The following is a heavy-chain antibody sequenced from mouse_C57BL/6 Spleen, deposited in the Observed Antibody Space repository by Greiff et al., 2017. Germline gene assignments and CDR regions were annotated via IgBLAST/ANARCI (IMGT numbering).Heavy chain of an antibody. CDR1: GYSITSGYY. J-gene: IGHJ3*01. CDR2: ISYDGSN. Sequence: EVKLVESGPGLVKPSQSLSLTCSVTGYSITSGYYWNWIRQFPGNKLEWMGYISYDGSNNYNPSLKNRISITRDTSKNQFFLKLNSVTTEDTATYYCARANPGAWFAYWGQGTLVTVSA. CDR3: ARANPGAWFAY. V-gene: IGHV3-6*01.